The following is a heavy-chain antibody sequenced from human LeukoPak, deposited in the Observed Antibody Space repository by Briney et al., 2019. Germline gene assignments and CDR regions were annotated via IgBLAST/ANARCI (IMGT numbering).Heavy chain of an antibody. CDR3: ARDRDGNWFDP. D-gene: IGHD5-24*01. CDR2: IYHSGST. Sequence: SETLSLTCAVSGGSISSGGYSWRWIRQPPGKGLEWIGYIYHSGSTYYNPSLKSRVTISVDRSKNQFSLKLSSVTAADTAVYYCARDRDGNWFDPRGQGTLVTVSS. J-gene: IGHJ5*02. V-gene: IGHV4-30-2*01. CDR1: GGSISSGGYS.